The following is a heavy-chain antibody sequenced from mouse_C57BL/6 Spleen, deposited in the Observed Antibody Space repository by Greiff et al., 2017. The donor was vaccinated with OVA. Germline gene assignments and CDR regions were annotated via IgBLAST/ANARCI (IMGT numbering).Heavy chain of an antibody. D-gene: IGHD1-1*01. Sequence: VQLQQSGAELVKPGASVKLSCKASGYTFTEYTIHWVKQRSGQGLEWIGWFYPGSGSIKYNEKFKDKATLTADKSSSTVYMELSRLTSEDSAVYFCARHEDDYYGSSPAWFADWGKGTLVTVSA. CDR3: ARHEDDYYGSSPAWFAD. V-gene: IGHV1-62-2*01. CDR2: FYPGSGSI. CDR1: GYTFTEYT. J-gene: IGHJ3*01.